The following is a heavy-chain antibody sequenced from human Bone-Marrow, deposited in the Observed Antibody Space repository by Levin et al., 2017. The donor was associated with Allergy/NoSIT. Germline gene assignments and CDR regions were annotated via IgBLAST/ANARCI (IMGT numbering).Heavy chain of an antibody. CDR3: ARREGYCSGGTCYFDY. V-gene: IGHV3-74*01. D-gene: IGHD2-15*01. CDR1: GFTFSSYW. CDR2: INSDGSST. J-gene: IGHJ4*02. Sequence: PGGSLRLSCAASGFTFSSYWMHWVRQAPGKGLVWVSRINSDGSSTYYADSVKGRFTISRDNAKNTLYLQMNSLRAEDTAMYYCARREGYCSGGTCYFDYWGQGTLVTVSS.